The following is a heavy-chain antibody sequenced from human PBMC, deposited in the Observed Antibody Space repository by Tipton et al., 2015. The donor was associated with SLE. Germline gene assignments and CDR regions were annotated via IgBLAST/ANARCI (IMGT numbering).Heavy chain of an antibody. J-gene: IGHJ3*02. CDR2: ISSSGSTI. CDR1: GFTFSSYE. D-gene: IGHD6-25*01. V-gene: IGHV3-48*03. Sequence: GSLRLSFAASGFTFSSYEMNWVRQAPGKGLEWVSYISSSGSTIYYADSVKGRFTISRDNAKNSLYLQMNSLRAEDTAVYYCAREGYSSGGDIWGQGTMVTVSS. CDR3: AREGYSSGGDI.